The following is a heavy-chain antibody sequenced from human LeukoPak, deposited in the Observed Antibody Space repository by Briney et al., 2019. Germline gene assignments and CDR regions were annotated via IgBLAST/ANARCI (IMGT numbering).Heavy chain of an antibody. J-gene: IGHJ4*02. CDR1: GLTFSSYS. V-gene: IGHV3-48*01. Sequence: TGGSLRLSCAASGLTFSSYSMNWVRQAPGKGLEWVSYISSSSSTIYYADSVKGRFTISRDNAKNSLYLQMNSLRAEDTAVYYCVGTVYDFWSGSMGDYFDYWGQGTLVTVSS. CDR2: ISSSSSTI. CDR3: VGTVYDFWSGSMGDYFDY. D-gene: IGHD3-3*01.